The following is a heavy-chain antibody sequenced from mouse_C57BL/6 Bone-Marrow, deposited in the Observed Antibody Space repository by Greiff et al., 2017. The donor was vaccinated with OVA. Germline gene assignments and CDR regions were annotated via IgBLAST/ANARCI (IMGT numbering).Heavy chain of an antibody. CDR1: GYTFTSYW. Sequence: QVQLQQPGAELVKPGASVKLSCKASGYTFTSYWMHWVKQRPGQGLEWIGMIHPTSGSTNYNEKFKSKATLTVDKSSSTAYMQLSSLTSEDSAVDYCARDGNYWYFDVWGTGTTVTVAS. CDR3: ARDGNYWYFDV. V-gene: IGHV1-64*01. D-gene: IGHD2-1*01. CDR2: IHPTSGST. J-gene: IGHJ1*03.